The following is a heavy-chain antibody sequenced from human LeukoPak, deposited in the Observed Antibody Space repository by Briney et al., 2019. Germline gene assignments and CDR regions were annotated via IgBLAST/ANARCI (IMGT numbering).Heavy chain of an antibody. CDR3: ARGGYSYGFKFDY. J-gene: IGHJ4*02. V-gene: IGHV4-59*01. D-gene: IGHD5-18*01. CDR1: GGSISSYY. CDR2: IYYSGST. Sequence: KSSETLSLTCTVSGGSISSYYWSWIRQPPGKGLEWIGYIYYSGSTNYNPSLKSRVTISVDTSKNQFSLKLSSVTAADTAVYYCARGGYSYGFKFDYWGQGTLVTVSS.